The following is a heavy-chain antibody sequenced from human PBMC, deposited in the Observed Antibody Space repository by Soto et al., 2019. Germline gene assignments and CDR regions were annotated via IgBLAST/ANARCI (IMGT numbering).Heavy chain of an antibody. D-gene: IGHD4-17*01. J-gene: IGHJ4*02. V-gene: IGHV1-18*01. Sequence: GASVKVSCKASGYTFTSYGISWVRQAPGQGLEWMGWISAYNGNTNYAQKLQGRVTMTTDTSTSTAYMELRSLRSDDTAVYYCARDTPFATTVTKQFDYWGQGTLVTVSS. CDR2: ISAYNGNT. CDR3: ARDTPFATTVTKQFDY. CDR1: GYTFTSYG.